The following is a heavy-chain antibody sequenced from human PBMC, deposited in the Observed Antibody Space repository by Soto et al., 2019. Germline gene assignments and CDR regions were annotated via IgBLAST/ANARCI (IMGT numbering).Heavy chain of an antibody. CDR2: IYYSGST. V-gene: IGHV4-31*03. Sequence: SETLSLTCTVSGGSISSGGYYWSWIRQHPGKGLEWIGYIYYSGSTYYNPSLKSRVTISVDTSKNQFSLKLSSVTAADTAVYYCARAPDYDFWSGYYHPGSWFDPWGQGTLVTVSS. CDR3: ARAPDYDFWSGYYHPGSWFDP. D-gene: IGHD3-3*01. CDR1: GGSISSGGYY. J-gene: IGHJ5*02.